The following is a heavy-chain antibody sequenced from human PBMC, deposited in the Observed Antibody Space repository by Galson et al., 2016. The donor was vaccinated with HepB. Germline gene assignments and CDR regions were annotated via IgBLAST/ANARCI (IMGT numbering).Heavy chain of an antibody. D-gene: IGHD1-26*01. V-gene: IGHV3-21*01. CDR1: GFSFSTYT. Sequence: SLRLSCAASGFSFSTYTMNWVRQTPGKGLEWVSSISNSGSYTYYADSVKGRFTTSSDNAKNSLHLQMDGLRAEDTAVYYCATDTGSYYAKWGQGTLVTVSS. CDR2: ISNSGSYT. J-gene: IGHJ4*02. CDR3: ATDTGSYYAK.